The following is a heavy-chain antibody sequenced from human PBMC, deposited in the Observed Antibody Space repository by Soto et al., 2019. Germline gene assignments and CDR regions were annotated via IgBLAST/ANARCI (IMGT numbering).Heavy chain of an antibody. Sequence: XGPTPVNPTQTLTLTCTLSGFSLTTSEVGVGWIRQPPGKALEWLALIYWNDDLRYSPSLRSRLTITKDTSKNQVVLTMTNMDPVDTATYFCARGTGAGNSCYFDLWGQGTLVTVSS. D-gene: IGHD6-13*01. J-gene: IGHJ4*02. V-gene: IGHV2-5*01. CDR1: GFSLTTSEVG. CDR2: IYWNDDL. CDR3: ARGTGAGNSCYFDL.